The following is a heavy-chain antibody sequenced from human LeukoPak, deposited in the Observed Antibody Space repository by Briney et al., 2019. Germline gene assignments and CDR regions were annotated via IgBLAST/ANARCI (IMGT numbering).Heavy chain of an antibody. Sequence: PSETLSLTCGVYGGSFNNYYWVSWIRQPPGKGLEWIGYIYYSGSINYNPSLKSRVTISVDTSKNQFSLKVSSVTAADTAVYYCARGNWYLDYWGQGTLVTVSS. CDR2: IYYSGSI. D-gene: IGHD1-1*01. CDR3: ARGNWYLDY. CDR1: GGSFNNYY. J-gene: IGHJ4*02. V-gene: IGHV4-59*01.